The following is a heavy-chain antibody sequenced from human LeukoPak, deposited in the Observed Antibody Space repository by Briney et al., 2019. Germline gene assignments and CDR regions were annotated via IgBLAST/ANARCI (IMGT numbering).Heavy chain of an antibody. CDR2: INSDGSST. D-gene: IGHD2-15*01. Sequence: GGSLRPSCAASGFTFSMYSMHWVRQAPGKGLECVSAINSDGSSTYYADSVRGRFTISRDNSKNTLYLQMGSLITEDMAVYYCARVLAGYDYWGQGTLVTVSS. V-gene: IGHV3-64*02. CDR1: GFTFSMYS. CDR3: ARVLAGYDY. J-gene: IGHJ4*02.